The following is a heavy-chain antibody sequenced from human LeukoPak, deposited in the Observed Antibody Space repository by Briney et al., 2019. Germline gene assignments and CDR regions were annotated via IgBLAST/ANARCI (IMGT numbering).Heavy chain of an antibody. CDR3: ARDLITFGGVIVTPIGY. CDR2: IWYDGSNK. CDR1: GFTFSSYG. D-gene: IGHD3-16*02. V-gene: IGHV3-33*01. J-gene: IGHJ4*02. Sequence: GGSLRLSCAASGFTFSSYGMPWVRQAPGKGLEWVAVIWYDGSNKYYADSVKGRFTISRDNSKNTLYLQMNSLRAEDTAVYYCARDLITFGGVIVTPIGYWGQGTLVTVSS.